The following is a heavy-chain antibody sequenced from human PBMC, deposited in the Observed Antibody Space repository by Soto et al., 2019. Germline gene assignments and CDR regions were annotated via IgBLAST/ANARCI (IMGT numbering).Heavy chain of an antibody. V-gene: IGHV3-33*01. CDR3: ARDVDRTSHLNWFDP. CDR1: GFSLSGYG. Sequence: QVQLVESGGGVVQPGRSLGLSCEVSGFSLSGYGMHWVRQAPGKGLEWVAVIWYHGTTKNYADSVKGRFTISRDTSKNTVYLQMDSLKVEDTAVYYCARDVDRTSHLNWFDPWGQGVMVTVSS. CDR2: IWYHGTTK. J-gene: IGHJ5*02. D-gene: IGHD5-12*01.